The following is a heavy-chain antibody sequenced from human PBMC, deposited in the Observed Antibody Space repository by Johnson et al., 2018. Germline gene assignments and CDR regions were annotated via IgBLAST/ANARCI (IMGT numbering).Heavy chain of an antibody. CDR2: ISSHSGNII. V-gene: IGHV3-11*04. CDR3: ATADPYYYDTSGYYDAFDI. J-gene: IGHJ3*02. Sequence: QVQLQESGGGLVKPGGSLRLSCAASGFSFSDYYMNWIRQAPGKGLEWLAYISSHSGNIIYQADSVQGRFTISRDNAKNSLYLQMHCLMAEDTAVYYCATADPYYYDTSGYYDAFDIWGQGTMVTVSS. D-gene: IGHD3-22*01. CDR1: GFSFSDYY.